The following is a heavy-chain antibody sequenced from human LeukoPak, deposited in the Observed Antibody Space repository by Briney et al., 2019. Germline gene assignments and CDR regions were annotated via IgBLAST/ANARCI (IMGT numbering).Heavy chain of an antibody. V-gene: IGHV1-69*05. J-gene: IGHJ4*02. CDR1: GGTFSSYA. Sequence: GASVKVSCKASGGTFSSYAISWVRQAPGQGLEWMGGIIPIFGTANYAQKFQGRVTITTDESTSTAYMELSSLRSEDTAVYYCARGTREDLKFDYFDYWGQGTLVTVSS. CDR3: ARGTREDLKFDYFDY. D-gene: IGHD2-15*01. CDR2: IIPIFGTA.